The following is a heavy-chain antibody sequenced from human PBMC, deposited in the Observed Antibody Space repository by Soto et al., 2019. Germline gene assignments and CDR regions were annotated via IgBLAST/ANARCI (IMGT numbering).Heavy chain of an antibody. D-gene: IGHD2-21*02. J-gene: IGHJ6*02. V-gene: IGHV3-7*03. CDR3: ARDHLILPAHDFFYGSDV. Sequence: PGGSLRLSCEVSGFTFSMYSIIWVRQSAGKGLEWVAKIPQDGVDGHYADSVKGRFTISRDNGKNSLYLQLNNLRAEDTAVYYCARDHLILPAHDFFYGSDVWGRGATVTVSS. CDR2: IPQDGVDG. CDR1: GFTFSMYS.